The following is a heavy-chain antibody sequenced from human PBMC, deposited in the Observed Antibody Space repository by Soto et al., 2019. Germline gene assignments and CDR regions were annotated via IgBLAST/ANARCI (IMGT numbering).Heavy chain of an antibody. V-gene: IGHV1-46*01. CDR3: ARGGHVVVVTAALDY. J-gene: IGHJ4*02. CDR1: GDTFTDYY. Sequence: QVQLVQSGAEVKKPGASVKVSCKASGDTFTDYYIHWVRQAPGQGLEWMGTVNPSGGHTTYAQHFLGRMTMTRDTSTSTRYMELTSLTSEDTAVYYCARGGHVVVVTAALDYWSQGTLVTVSS. D-gene: IGHD2-21*02. CDR2: VNPSGGHT.